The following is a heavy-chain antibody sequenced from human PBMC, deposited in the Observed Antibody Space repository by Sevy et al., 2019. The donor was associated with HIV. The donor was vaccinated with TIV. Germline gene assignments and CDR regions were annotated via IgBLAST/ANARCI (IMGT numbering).Heavy chain of an antibody. V-gene: IGHV3-33*01. D-gene: IGHD4-4*01. CDR2: IWYDGSDT. J-gene: IGHJ6*02. CDR1: GFIFSNHG. CDR3: ARDVDSNYDGIDA. Sequence: GGSLRLSCAASGFIFSNHGMHWVRQAPGKGLEWEARIWYDGSDTYYGESVKGRFTISRDNSQNTVDLQMNSLRVEDTAVYYCARDVDSNYDGIDAWGQGTTVTVSS.